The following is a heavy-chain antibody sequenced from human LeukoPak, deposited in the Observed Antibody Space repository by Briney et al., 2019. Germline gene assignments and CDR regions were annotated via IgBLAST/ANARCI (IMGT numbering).Heavy chain of an antibody. V-gene: IGHV3-33*01. D-gene: IGHD4-17*01. CDR1: GFAFSSYG. Sequence: GGSLRLSCAASGFAFSSYGMHWVRQAPGKGLEWVAVIWYDGSNKYYADSVEGRFTISRDNSKNTLYLQMNSLRAEDTAVYYCARAMTTVTTPYLDYWGQGTLVTVSS. CDR2: IWYDGSNK. CDR3: ARAMTTVTTPYLDY. J-gene: IGHJ4*02.